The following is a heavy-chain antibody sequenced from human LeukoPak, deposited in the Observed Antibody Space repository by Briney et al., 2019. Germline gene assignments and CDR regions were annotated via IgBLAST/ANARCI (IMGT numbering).Heavy chain of an antibody. V-gene: IGHV3-23*01. CDR1: GFTFSSYA. CDR3: AKEAGLRFLEWVGRGMDV. J-gene: IGHJ6*02. CDR2: ISGSGGST. Sequence: GGSLRLSCVASGFTFSSYAMSWVRQAPGKGLEWVSAISGSGGSTYYADSVKGRFTISRDNSKNTLYLQMNSLRAEDTAVYYCAKEAGLRFLEWVGRGMDVWGQGTTVTVSS. D-gene: IGHD3-3*01.